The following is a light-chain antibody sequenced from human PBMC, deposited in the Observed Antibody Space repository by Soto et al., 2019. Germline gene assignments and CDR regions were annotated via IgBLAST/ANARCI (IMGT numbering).Light chain of an antibody. V-gene: IGLV2-14*01. J-gene: IGLJ3*02. Sequence: QSVLTQPASVSGSPGQSITISCTGTSSDIGAYNYVSWYQQHPGKAPKLIIYDVNNRPSGLSNRFSGSKSGNTASLTISGLQAEDEADYYCSSHTSSTTLVFGGGTKLTVL. CDR3: SSHTSSTTLV. CDR1: SSDIGAYNY. CDR2: DVN.